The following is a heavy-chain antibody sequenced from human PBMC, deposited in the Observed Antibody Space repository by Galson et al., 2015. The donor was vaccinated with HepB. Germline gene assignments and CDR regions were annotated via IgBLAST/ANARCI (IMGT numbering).Heavy chain of an antibody. CDR2: ITGSGGAT. CDR3: AKTKWGIYSGPFDY. D-gene: IGHD7-27*01. CDR1: GFTFSTYA. Sequence: SLRLSCAGSGFTFSTYAMSRVRQAPGKGLHWVSSITGSGGATYYADSVKGRFTISRDNSKNTLYLQINGLRAEDTAIYYCAKTKWGIYSGPFDYWGQGTPVTVSS. V-gene: IGHV3-23*01. J-gene: IGHJ4*02.